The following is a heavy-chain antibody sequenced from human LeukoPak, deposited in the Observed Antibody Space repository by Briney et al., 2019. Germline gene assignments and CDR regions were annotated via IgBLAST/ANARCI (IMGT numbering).Heavy chain of an antibody. CDR2: ISYDGSNK. CDR3: ARNSNYYGMDV. V-gene: IGHV3-30-3*01. CDR1: GLTFSSYA. D-gene: IGHD4-23*01. Sequence: PGRSLRLSCAASGLTFSSYAMHWVRQAPGKGLEWVAVISYDGSNKYYADSVKGRFTISRDNSKNTLYLQMNSLRAEDTAVYYCARNSNYYGMDVWGQGTTVTVSS. J-gene: IGHJ6*02.